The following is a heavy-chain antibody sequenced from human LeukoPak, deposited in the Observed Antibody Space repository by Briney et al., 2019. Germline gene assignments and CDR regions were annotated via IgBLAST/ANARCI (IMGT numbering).Heavy chain of an antibody. D-gene: IGHD2-2*02. Sequence: PGGSLRLSCVPSGFTFSSYSMNWVRQAPRKGLEWVSSISSSSSYIYYADSVKGRFTISRDNAKNSLYLKMNSLRAEDTGVYYCARSSPHCSSTSCYNDDFDIWGQGTMVTVSS. CDR1: GFTFSSYS. CDR2: ISSSSSYI. J-gene: IGHJ3*02. V-gene: IGHV3-21*01. CDR3: ARSSPHCSSTSCYNDDFDI.